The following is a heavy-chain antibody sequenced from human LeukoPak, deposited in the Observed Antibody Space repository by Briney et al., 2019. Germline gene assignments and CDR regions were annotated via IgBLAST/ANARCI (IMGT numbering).Heavy chain of an antibody. J-gene: IGHJ4*02. CDR2: IYTSGST. Sequence: SETLSLTCTVSGGSISSGSYSWSWIRQPAGKGLEWIGRIYTSGSTYYNPSLKSRVTISVDTSKNQFSLKLSSVTAADTAVYYCARTGYYYDSSGYYYTDYWGQGTLVIVSS. D-gene: IGHD3-22*01. V-gene: IGHV4-61*02. CDR1: GGSISSGSYS. CDR3: ARTGYYYDSSGYYYTDY.